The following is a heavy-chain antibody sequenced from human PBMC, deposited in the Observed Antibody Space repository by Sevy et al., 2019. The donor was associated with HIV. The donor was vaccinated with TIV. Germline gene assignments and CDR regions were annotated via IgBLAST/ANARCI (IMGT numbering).Heavy chain of an antibody. D-gene: IGHD2-15*01. Sequence: GGSLRLSCAVSGFTFSSYSMNWVRQAPGKGLEWVSFISGLSNYIYYADSVKGRFTISRDNAKNSVYLQMNSLRAEDTALYYCARDPLSTLFDASDIWGQGTMVTVSS. CDR3: ARDPLSTLFDASDI. CDR1: GFTFSSYS. V-gene: IGHV3-21*01. J-gene: IGHJ3*02. CDR2: ISGLSNYI.